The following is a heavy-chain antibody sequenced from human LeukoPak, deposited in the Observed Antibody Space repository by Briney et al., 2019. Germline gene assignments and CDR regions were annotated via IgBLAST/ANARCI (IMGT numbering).Heavy chain of an antibody. D-gene: IGHD3-10*01. CDR1: GDSSSTYY. Sequence: SETLSLTCTVSGDSSSTYYWSWIRQPAGKGLEWIGRIYTSGSTNYNPSLKSRVTMPVDTSKNQFSLKLSSVTAADTAVYYCARHGGVVRGQGSDAFDIWGQGTMVTVSS. V-gene: IGHV4-4*07. J-gene: IGHJ3*02. CDR2: IYTSGST. CDR3: ARHGGVVRGQGSDAFDI.